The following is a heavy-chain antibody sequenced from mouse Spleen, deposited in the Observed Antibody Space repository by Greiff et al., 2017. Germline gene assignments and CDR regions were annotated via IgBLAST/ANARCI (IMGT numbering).Heavy chain of an antibody. CDR1: GYSFTGYY. CDR2: INPSTGGT. J-gene: IGHJ3*01. Sequence: VQLQQSGPELVKPGASVKISCKASGYSFTGYYMNWVKQSPEKSLEWIGEINPSTGGTTYNQKFKAKATLTVDKSSSTAYMQLKSLTSEDSAVYYCARSSYGYDGAWFAYWGQGTLVTVSA. V-gene: IGHV1-42*01. D-gene: IGHD2-2*01. CDR3: ARSSYGYDGAWFAY.